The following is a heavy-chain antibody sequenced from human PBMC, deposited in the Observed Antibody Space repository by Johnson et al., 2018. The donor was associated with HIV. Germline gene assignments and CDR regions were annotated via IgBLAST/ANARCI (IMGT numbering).Heavy chain of an antibody. CDR2: INWNGGST. Sequence: VQLVESGGGLVRPGGSLRLSCAASGFTFDDYGMSWVRQAPGKGLEWVSGINWNGGSTGYADSVKGRFTISRDNAKNSLYLQMNSLRAEDTALYYCARVGDRAMIVGGTDAFDIWGQGTMVTVSS. J-gene: IGHJ3*02. V-gene: IGHV3-20*04. CDR1: GFTFDDYG. D-gene: IGHD3-22*01. CDR3: ARVGDRAMIVGGTDAFDI.